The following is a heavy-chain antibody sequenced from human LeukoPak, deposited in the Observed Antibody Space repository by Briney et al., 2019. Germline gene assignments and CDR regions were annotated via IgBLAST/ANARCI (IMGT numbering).Heavy chain of an antibody. CDR2: IYYSGST. J-gene: IGHJ4*02. D-gene: IGHD5-12*01. CDR3: ARTLGGGYDRY. CDR1: GGSISSSSYY. V-gene: IGHV4-39*07. Sequence: SETLSLTCTVSGGSISSSSYYWGWIRQPPGKGLEWIGSIYYSGSTYYNPSLKSRVTISVDTSKNQFSLKLSSVTAADTAVYYCARTLGGGYDRYWGQGTLVTVSS.